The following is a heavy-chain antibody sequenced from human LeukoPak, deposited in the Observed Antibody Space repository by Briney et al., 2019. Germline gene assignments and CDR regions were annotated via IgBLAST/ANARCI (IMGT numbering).Heavy chain of an antibody. CDR2: IYYSGST. V-gene: IGHV4-39*07. Sequence: PSETPSLTCTVSGGSISSSSYYWGWIRQPPGKGLEWIGSIYYSGSTNYNPSLKSRVTISVDTSKNHFSLKLNSVTAADTAVYYCARDLWFGEYGFGYWGQGTLVTVSS. J-gene: IGHJ4*02. CDR3: ARDLWFGEYGFGY. CDR1: GGSISSSSYY. D-gene: IGHD3-10*01.